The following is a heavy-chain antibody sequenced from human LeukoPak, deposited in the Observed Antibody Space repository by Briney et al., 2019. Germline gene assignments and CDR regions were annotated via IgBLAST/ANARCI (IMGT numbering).Heavy chain of an antibody. D-gene: IGHD6-19*01. CDR2: IKQDGSEK. CDR3: ARGSGPTVAGTKGGLYYFDY. J-gene: IGHJ4*02. V-gene: IGHV3-7*01. CDR1: GFTFSSYG. Sequence: QPGGSLRLSCAASGFTFSSYGMHWVRQAPGKGVEWVANIKQDGSEKYYVDSVKGRFTISRDNAKNSLYLQMNSLRAEDTAVYYCARGSGPTVAGTKGGLYYFDYWGQGTLVTVSS.